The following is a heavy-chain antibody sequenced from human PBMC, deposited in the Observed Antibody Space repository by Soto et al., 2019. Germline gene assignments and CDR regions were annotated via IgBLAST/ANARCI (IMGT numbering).Heavy chain of an antibody. D-gene: IGHD3-3*01. CDR1: GGSFIGYY. CDR3: GSRRSVSIFGVGQGGYN. J-gene: IGHJ4*02. CDR2: SSHGGGT. V-gene: IGHV4-34*01. Sequence: QVQLQQWGAGLLKPSETLSLTCAVYGGSFIGYYWTWIRQPPGKGLEWIGESSHGGGTKYNSSLKSRVTIPVDTSKNQSSLKLSSVTAADTAVYYCGSRRSVSIFGVGQGGYNWGQGTVVTVSS.